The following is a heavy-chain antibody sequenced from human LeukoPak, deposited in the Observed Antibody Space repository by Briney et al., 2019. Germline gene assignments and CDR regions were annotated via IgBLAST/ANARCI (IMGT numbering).Heavy chain of an antibody. CDR3: ARTADYGDYSFIAFDI. Sequence: GGSLRLSCAASGFTFSSYGMHWVRQAPGKGLEWVAFIRYDGSNKYYADSVKGRFTISRDNSKNTLYLQMNSLRVEDTAVYYCARTADYGDYSFIAFDIWGQGTMVTVSS. CDR2: IRYDGSNK. J-gene: IGHJ3*02. D-gene: IGHD4-17*01. V-gene: IGHV3-30*02. CDR1: GFTFSSYG.